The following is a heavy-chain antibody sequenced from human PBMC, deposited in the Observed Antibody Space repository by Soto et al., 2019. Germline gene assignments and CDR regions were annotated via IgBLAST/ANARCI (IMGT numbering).Heavy chain of an antibody. J-gene: IGHJ4*02. CDR1: GFTFTSSC. CDR3: AAVYYDSSGYFRFDY. D-gene: IGHD3-22*01. CDR2: IVVGSGNT. V-gene: IGHV1-58*01. Sequence: SVKVSSKASGFTFTSSCVQWVRHARGQRLVWIGWIVVGSGNTNYAQKFQERVTITRDMSTSTAYMELRSLRSEDTAVYYCAAVYYDSSGYFRFDYWGQRTLVNVFS.